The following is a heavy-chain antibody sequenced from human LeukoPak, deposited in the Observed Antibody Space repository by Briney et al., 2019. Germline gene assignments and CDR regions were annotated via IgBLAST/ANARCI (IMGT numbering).Heavy chain of an antibody. V-gene: IGHV1-2*02. CDR1: GYTFTGYH. CDR3: ARARGSNSNYYYMDV. Sequence: ASVKVSCKASGYTFTGYHMHWVRRAPGQGLEWMGRFIPGSGGSNFAQKFQGRVITTRDTSISTAYMELTRLTSDDTAVYYCARARGSNSNYYYMDVWGTGTTVTVSS. D-gene: IGHD1-26*01. J-gene: IGHJ6*03. CDR2: FIPGSGGS.